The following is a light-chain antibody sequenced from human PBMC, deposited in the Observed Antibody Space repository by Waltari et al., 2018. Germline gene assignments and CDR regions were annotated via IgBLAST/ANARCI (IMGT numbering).Light chain of an antibody. J-gene: IGKJ1*01. Sequence: EISLTQSPGTLSLSPGDSATLSCMASQTVVNHYLAWYHQKSGQAPRLIIYSASSRASDIPDRVSGSGSGTSFSLTIARLEPEDFGVYYCQQYESSPPWTFGQGT. V-gene: IGKV3-20*01. CDR1: QTVVNHY. CDR2: SAS. CDR3: QQYESSPPWT.